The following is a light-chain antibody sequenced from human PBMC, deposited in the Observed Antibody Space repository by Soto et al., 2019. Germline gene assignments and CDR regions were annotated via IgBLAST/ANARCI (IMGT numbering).Light chain of an antibody. CDR3: QQYGNSPIT. CDR2: DEF. V-gene: IGKV3-20*01. J-gene: IGKJ5*01. CDR1: QSVSSSH. Sequence: IVLTQSPCTLSLSKGERVTLSCRTSQSVSSSHLAWYQQKPGLPPRLLIYDEFKRATGIPDRFSGSGSGTDFTLTISRLEPEDYAVYHCQQYGNSPITFGQGTRLEIK.